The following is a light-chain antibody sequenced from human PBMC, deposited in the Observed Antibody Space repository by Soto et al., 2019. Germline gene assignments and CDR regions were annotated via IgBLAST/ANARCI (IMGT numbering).Light chain of an antibody. CDR3: QQYKNWPLIT. CDR1: QSVSSN. CDR2: DAS. Sequence: EIMMDISPSTVSVSPKERATRSCRSSQSVSSNLDRYQQEPGQAPRLLIYDASTRATGLSARFSGSGSGTEFTLTVSSLQSEDFAVYYCQQYKNWPLITFGQGTRLEIK. J-gene: IGKJ5*01. V-gene: IGKV3-15*01.